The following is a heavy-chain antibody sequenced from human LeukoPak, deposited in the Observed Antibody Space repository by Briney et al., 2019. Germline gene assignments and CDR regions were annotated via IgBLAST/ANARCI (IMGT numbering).Heavy chain of an antibody. CDR3: AKGIIAAAGSFDY. J-gene: IGHJ4*02. V-gene: IGHV3-9*01. CDR2: ISWNSGSM. Sequence: PGGSLRLSCAASGFTFDDYAMHWVRQAPGKGLEWVSGISWNSGSMGYADSVKGQFTISRDNAKNSLYLQMNSLRAEDTALYYCAKGIIAAAGSFDYWGQGTLVTVSS. CDR1: GFTFDDYA. D-gene: IGHD6-13*01.